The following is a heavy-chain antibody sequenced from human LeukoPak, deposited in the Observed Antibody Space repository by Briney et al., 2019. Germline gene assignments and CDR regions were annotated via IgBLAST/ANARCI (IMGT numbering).Heavy chain of an antibody. CDR3: ARATLDN. CDR2: IYSGGST. J-gene: IGHJ4*02. CDR1: GFSVSSNY. V-gene: IGHV3-53*01. Sequence: GGSLRLSCAASGFSVSSNYISWVRQAPGKGLEWVSVIYSGGSTKYADYVKARFTISRDNSKNTVYLQMNSLRAEDTAVYYCARATLDNWGQGTLVTVSS.